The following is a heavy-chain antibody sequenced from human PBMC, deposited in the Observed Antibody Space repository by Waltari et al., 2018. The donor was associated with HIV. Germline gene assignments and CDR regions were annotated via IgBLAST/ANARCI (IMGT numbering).Heavy chain of an antibody. CDR2: RNTKRGNK. CDR1: GYTFINFD. J-gene: IGHJ6*02. CDR3: ARNSSGKGNRYFYYGLDV. V-gene: IGHV1-8*02. D-gene: IGHD3-22*01. Sequence: QVHLVQSGPEVKRPGASVKISCKAYGYTFINFDVNWVRQAAGQGPEWLGWRNTKRGNKAFPYIFRDRGTMTRDVSTDTAYMEMSGLTPEDTAIYYCARNSSGKGNRYFYYGLDVWGQGTPVTV.